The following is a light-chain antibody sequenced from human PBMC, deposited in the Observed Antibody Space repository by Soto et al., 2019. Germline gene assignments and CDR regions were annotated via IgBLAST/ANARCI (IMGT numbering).Light chain of an antibody. J-gene: IGKJ5*01. V-gene: IGKV3-11*01. CDR2: DAS. Sequence: EIVLTQFPSTLSLSPGERATLSCRASQSVSRYLAWYQQKPGQAPRLLIYDASNRASGVPARFSGSGSGTDFTLTISSLETEDFAVYYCQQRNDWRRGTFGQGTRLEIK. CDR3: QQRNDWRRGT. CDR1: QSVSRY.